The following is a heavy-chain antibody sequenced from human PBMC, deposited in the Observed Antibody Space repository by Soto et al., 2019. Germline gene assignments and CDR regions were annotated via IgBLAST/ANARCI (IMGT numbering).Heavy chain of an antibody. V-gene: IGHV3-33*01. J-gene: IGHJ6*02. D-gene: IGHD6-13*01. CDR3: ARRQITPPTRGAASARGGMDV. Sequence: QGQLVESGGGVVQPGRSMRLSCAASGFNFNNYGMHWVRQAPGKGLEWVAVIWNDGNGYYYANSVKGRFTISRDNSKNTLYLQMSSLRAEDTAVYYCARRQITPPTRGAASARGGMDVSGHATTVTLSS. CDR1: GFNFNNYG. CDR2: IWNDGNGY.